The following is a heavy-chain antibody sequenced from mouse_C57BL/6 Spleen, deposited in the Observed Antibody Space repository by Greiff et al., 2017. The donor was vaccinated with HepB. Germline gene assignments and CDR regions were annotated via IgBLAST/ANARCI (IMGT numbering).Heavy chain of an antibody. D-gene: IGHD3-2*02. V-gene: IGHV1-52*01. J-gene: IGHJ3*01. CDR3: ATAQGAGFAY. CDR1: GYTFTSYW. Sequence: QVQLQQPGAELVKPGSSVKLSCKASGYTFTSYWMHWVKQRPIQGLEWIGNIDPSDSETHYNQKFKDKATLTVDKSSSTAYMQLSSLTSEDSAVYYCATAQGAGFAYWGQGTLVTVSA. CDR2: IDPSDSET.